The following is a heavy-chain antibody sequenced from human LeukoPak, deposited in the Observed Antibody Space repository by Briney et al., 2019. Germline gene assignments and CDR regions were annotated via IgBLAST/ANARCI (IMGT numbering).Heavy chain of an antibody. V-gene: IGHV5-51*01. CDR3: ARQSRDGSKTRGYYFDY. Sequence: GESLKISCRGSGYSFTTYWIGWVRQMPGKGLEWMGIIYPGDSDTRYSPSFQGQVTISADKSISTVYLQWSSLKASDTAMYYCARQSRDGSKTRGYYFDYWGQGTLVTVSS. CDR1: GYSFTTYW. D-gene: IGHD3-10*01. CDR2: IYPGDSDT. J-gene: IGHJ4*02.